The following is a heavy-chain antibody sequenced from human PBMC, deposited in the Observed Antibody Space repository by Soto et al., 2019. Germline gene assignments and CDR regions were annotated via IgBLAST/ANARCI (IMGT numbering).Heavy chain of an antibody. D-gene: IGHD3-22*01. CDR1: GYSLTKYY. Sequence: HVNLVQSGAEVRMPGASVKVSCKASGYSLTKYYIHWVRQAPGQGLEWMGIINPSGGTANYAQKFQGRVTMTRDTSTNTVDMELSSLRSEDTAVYYCARGSLNYDRTDADYFDPWGQGTLVIVSS. V-gene: IGHV1-46*01. J-gene: IGHJ5*02. CDR3: ARGSLNYDRTDADYFDP. CDR2: INPSGGTA.